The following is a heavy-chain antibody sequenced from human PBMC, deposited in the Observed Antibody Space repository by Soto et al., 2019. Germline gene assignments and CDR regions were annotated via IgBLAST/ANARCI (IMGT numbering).Heavy chain of an antibody. CDR1: EFTSWRCG. CDR3: AKGLYYNCSGIHGMDV. Sequence: YQEPSWTHTEFTSWRCGMACLPHAPGKGPEWVAVISCEASNKLSTDSVKGRFTISRDNSKNTLYLQINSLRAEDMAVYFCAKGLYYNCSGIHGMDVWGQG. CDR2: ISCEASNK. D-gene: IGHD3-10*01. V-gene: IGHV3-30*18. J-gene: IGHJ6*02.